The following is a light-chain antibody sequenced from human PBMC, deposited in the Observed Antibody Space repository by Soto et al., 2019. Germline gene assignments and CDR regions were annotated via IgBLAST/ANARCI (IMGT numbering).Light chain of an antibody. CDR3: MQGIEFPPMYT. J-gene: IGKJ2*01. V-gene: IGKV2-24*01. CDR1: QGLVHSDGNTY. Sequence: DIVMTQTPLSAPVTLGQPASISCRSSQGLVHSDGNTYLSSLHQRPGQPPRLLIYKISNRFSGVPDRISGSGAGTDFTLKISRVEAEDVGVYYCMQGIEFPPMYTFGQGTKVEIK. CDR2: KIS.